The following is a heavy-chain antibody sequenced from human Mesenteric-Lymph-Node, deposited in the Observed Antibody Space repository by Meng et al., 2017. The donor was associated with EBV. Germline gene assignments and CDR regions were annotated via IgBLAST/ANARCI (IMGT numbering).Heavy chain of an antibody. CDR3: ARGATSVFDL. CDR1: GDSVPSSSAA. Sequence: QVQLQQSGPGLVKPSQTLSLTCVIPGDSVPSSSAAWTWIRQSPSRGLEWLGRTYYRSKWYNDYAVFVKSRITINPDTSKNQFSLQLNSVTPEDTAVYYCARGATSVFDLWGRGTLVNVSS. V-gene: IGHV6-1*01. J-gene: IGHJ2*01. CDR2: TYYRSKWYN.